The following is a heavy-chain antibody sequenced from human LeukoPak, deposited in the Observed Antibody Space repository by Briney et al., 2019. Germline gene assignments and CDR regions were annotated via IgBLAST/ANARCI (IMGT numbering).Heavy chain of an antibody. CDR3: ARVGSSKSSSWSLWSRGYFDL. CDR2: IYYSGST. CDR1: GGSISSSSYY. J-gene: IGHJ2*01. Sequence: PSETLSLTCTVSGGSISSSSYYWGWIRQPPGKGLEWIGSIYYSGSTYYNPSLKSRVTISVDTSKNQFSLKLSSVTAADTAVYYCARVGSSKSSSWSLWSRGYFDLWGRGTLVTVSS. V-gene: IGHV4-39*07. D-gene: IGHD6-13*01.